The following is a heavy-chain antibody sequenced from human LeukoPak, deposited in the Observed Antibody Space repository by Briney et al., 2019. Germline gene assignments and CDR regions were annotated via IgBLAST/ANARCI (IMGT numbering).Heavy chain of an antibody. D-gene: IGHD3-3*01. CDR3: AKVWSGYFGHFDN. Sequence: GGSLRLSCAASGFTASSNYMSWVRQAPGKGLEWVSVIYSDDRTYYADSVKGRFTISRHTSKKTLYLQMNSLRAEDTAVYYCAKVWSGYFGHFDNWGQGTLVTVSS. CDR2: IYSDDRT. CDR1: GFTASSNY. V-gene: IGHV3-53*04. J-gene: IGHJ4*02.